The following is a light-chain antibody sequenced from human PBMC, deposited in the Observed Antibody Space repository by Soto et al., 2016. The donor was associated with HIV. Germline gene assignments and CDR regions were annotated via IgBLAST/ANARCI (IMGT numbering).Light chain of an antibody. CDR3: QSADSSGIYEV. Sequence: SYELTQPPSVSVSPGQTARITCSGDALPKQYAYWYQQKPGQAPVLVIYKDSERPSGIPERFSGSSSGTTLTLTISGVQAEDEADYYCQSADSSGIYEVFGGGTKADRP. CDR2: KDS. J-gene: IGLJ3*02. V-gene: IGLV3-25*03. CDR1: ALPKQY.